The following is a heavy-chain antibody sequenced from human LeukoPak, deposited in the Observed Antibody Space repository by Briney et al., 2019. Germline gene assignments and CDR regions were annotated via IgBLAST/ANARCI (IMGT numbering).Heavy chain of an antibody. J-gene: IGHJ4*02. D-gene: IGHD6-13*01. V-gene: IGHV1-18*04. Sequence: ASVKVSCKASGYTFTSYGISWVRQAPGQGLEWTGWISAYNGNTNYAQKLQGRVTMTTDTSTSTAYMELRSLRSDDTAVYYCAREVAAVPPFDYWGQGTLVTVSS. CDR3: AREVAAVPPFDY. CDR2: ISAYNGNT. CDR1: GYTFTSYG.